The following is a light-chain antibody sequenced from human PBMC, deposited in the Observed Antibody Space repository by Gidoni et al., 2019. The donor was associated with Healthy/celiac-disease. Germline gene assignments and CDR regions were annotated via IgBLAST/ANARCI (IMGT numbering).Light chain of an antibody. V-gene: IGLV7-43*01. Sequence: QTVVTQEPSLTVSPGGTVTLTCASSTGAVTSGYYPNWFQQKPGQAPRALIYDTSNKHSWTPARFSGSLLGGKAALTLSGVQPEDEADYYCLLHYGDPQPWVFGGGTKLTVL. CDR1: TGAVTSGYY. CDR3: LLHYGDPQPWV. J-gene: IGLJ3*02. CDR2: DTS.